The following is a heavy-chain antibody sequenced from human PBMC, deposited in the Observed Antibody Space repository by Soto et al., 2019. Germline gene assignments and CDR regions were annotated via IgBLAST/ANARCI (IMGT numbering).Heavy chain of an antibody. CDR2: IIRSRSMT. D-gene: IGHD2-21*02. V-gene: IGHV3-48*04. CDR3: ARNSDYYRPDS. J-gene: IGHJ4*02. Sequence: PGGSLRLSCAASGFTFSSYSMNWVRQAPGKGLEWVANIIRSRSMTDYAGSAKGRFTISRDNARNSLYLQMNSLRAEDTALYYCARNSDYYRPDSWGQGALVTVSS. CDR1: GFTFSSYS.